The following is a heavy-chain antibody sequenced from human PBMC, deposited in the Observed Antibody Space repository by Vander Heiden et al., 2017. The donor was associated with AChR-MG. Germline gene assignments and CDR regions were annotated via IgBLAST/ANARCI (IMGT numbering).Heavy chain of an antibody. J-gene: IGHJ4*02. CDR3: ARGSTLDY. CDR2: IYYRGST. Sequence: QVQLQESGPGLVKPSQTLSLTCTVSGGSISSGGYYWSWIRQHPGKGLEWIGYIYYRGSTDHNPSLKSRVTISVDTSKNQLSMKMSSVTAADTAVYYCARGSTLDYWGQGTLVTVSS. CDR1: GGSISSGGYY. V-gene: IGHV4-31*03.